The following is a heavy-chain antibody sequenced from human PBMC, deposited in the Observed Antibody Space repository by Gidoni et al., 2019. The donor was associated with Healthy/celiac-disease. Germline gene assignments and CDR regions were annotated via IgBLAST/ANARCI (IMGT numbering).Heavy chain of an antibody. J-gene: IGHJ1*01. CDR2: ISSNGGST. V-gene: IGHV3-64D*06. D-gene: IGHD6-6*01. CDR1: GFTFRRYA. Sequence: EVQLVESGGGLVQPGGSLRLSCSASGFTFRRYAMHWVRQAPGKGLEYVSAISSNGGSTYYADSVKGRFTISRDNSKNTLYLQMSSLRAEDTAVYYCVKDRDVAAFSEYFQHWGQGTLVTVSS. CDR3: VKDRDVAAFSEYFQH.